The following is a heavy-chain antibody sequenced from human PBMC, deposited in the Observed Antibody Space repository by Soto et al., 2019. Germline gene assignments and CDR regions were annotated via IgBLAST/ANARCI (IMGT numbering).Heavy chain of an antibody. CDR1: GGSISSGGYY. V-gene: IGHV4-31*03. CDR3: ARDENASGWFNWFDP. Sequence: SETLSLTCTVSGGSISSGGYYWSWIRQHPGKGLEWIGYIYYSGSTYYNPSLKSRVTISVDTSKNQFSLKLSSVTAADTAVYYCARDENASGWFNWFDPWGQGTLVTVPS. J-gene: IGHJ5*02. CDR2: IYYSGST. D-gene: IGHD6-19*01.